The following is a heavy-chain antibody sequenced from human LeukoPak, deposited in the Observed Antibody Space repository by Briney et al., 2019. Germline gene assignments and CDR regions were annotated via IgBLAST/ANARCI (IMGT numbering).Heavy chain of an antibody. V-gene: IGHV3-7*04. D-gene: IGHD6-13*01. Sequence: GGSLRLSCPASGFTFSSYWMSWVRQAPGKGLEWVANIKQDGSEKYYVDSVKGRFTISRDNAKNSLYLQMNSLRAEDTAVYYCARGTIAAAGYYYFDYWGQGTQVTVSS. CDR3: ARGTIAAAGYYYFDY. J-gene: IGHJ4*02. CDR1: GFTFSSYW. CDR2: IKQDGSEK.